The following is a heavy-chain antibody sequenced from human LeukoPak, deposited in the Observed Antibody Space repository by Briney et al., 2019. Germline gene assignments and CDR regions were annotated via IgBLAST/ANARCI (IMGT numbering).Heavy chain of an antibody. D-gene: IGHD3-10*01. CDR3: ASVVRGIDGMDV. CDR1: GSTFSSYA. CDR2: IIPIFGTA. V-gene: IGHV1-69*01. Sequence: ASVKVSCKASGSTFSSYAISWVRQAPGQGLEWMGGIIPIFGTANYAQKFQGRVTITADESTSTAYMELSSLRSEDTAVYYCASVVRGIDGMDVWGQGTTVTVSS. J-gene: IGHJ6*02.